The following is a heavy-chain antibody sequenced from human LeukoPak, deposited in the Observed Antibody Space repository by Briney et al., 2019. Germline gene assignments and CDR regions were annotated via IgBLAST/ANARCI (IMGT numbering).Heavy chain of an antibody. CDR3: AHKPPERNSFDP. D-gene: IGHD4-23*01. Sequence: SGPTLVKPTQTLTLTCTFSGFSLSTGVAVGWIRQPPGKALEFLALTYWGDDKRYSPSLRTRLTITKGTSKDQVVLTMTDMDPVDTATYYCAHKPPERNSFDPWGQGTLVIVSS. J-gene: IGHJ5*02. CDR2: TYWGDDK. CDR1: GFSLSTGVA. V-gene: IGHV2-5*02.